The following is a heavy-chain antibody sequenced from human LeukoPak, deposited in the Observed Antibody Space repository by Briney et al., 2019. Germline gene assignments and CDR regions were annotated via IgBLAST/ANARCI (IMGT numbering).Heavy chain of an antibody. CDR3: TTDSLTVATVR. CDR1: GFTFSNDW. V-gene: IGHV3-15*01. D-gene: IGHD6-19*01. Sequence: PGGSLRLSCAASGFTFSNDWMSWVRQAPGKGLEWVGRIKSKTDGGTTDYAAPVKSRFTISRDDSKNTLYLQMNSLKTEDTAVYYCTTDSLTVATVRWGQGTLVTVSS. J-gene: IGHJ4*02. CDR2: IKSKTDGGTT.